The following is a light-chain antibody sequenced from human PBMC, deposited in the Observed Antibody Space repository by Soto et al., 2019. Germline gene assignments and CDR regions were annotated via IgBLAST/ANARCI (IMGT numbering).Light chain of an antibody. V-gene: IGLV2-14*01. CDR2: EVN. CDR1: SSDVGGYNY. Sequence: QSVLTQPASVSGSPGQSITISCTGTSSDVGGYNYVSWYQQHPGKVPKLMIYEVNNRPSGVSNRFSGSKSGNTASLTISGLQAEDEADYYCSSYTSSSTQVLGGGTKLTVL. J-gene: IGLJ3*02. CDR3: SSYTSSSTQV.